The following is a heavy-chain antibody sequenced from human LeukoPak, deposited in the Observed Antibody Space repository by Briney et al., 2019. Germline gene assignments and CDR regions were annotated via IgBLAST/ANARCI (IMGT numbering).Heavy chain of an antibody. D-gene: IGHD3-3*01. CDR3: AKGRRTTSRITIFGVASLGDYFDY. CDR2: ISGSGSST. V-gene: IGHV3-23*01. CDR1: GFTFSSYG. J-gene: IGHJ4*02. Sequence: PGGSLRLSCAASGFTFSSYGMSWVRQAPGKGLEWVSAISGSGSSTYYADSVKGRFTISRDNSKNTLYLQMNSLRAEDTAVYYCAKGRRTTSRITIFGVASLGDYFDYWGQGTLVTVSS.